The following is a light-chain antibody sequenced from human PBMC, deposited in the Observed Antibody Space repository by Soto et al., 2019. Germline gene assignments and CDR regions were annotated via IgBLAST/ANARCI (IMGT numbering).Light chain of an antibody. CDR1: QTVRNNY. CDR2: DAS. V-gene: IGKV3-20*01. J-gene: IGKJ4*01. Sequence: EFVLTQSPGTLSLCPGARATLSCMASQTVRNNYLAWYQQKPGQAPRLLIYDASSRATGIPDRFSGGGSGTDFTLTISRLEPEDFAVYYCQQFSSYPLTFGGGTKVDIK. CDR3: QQFSSYPLT.